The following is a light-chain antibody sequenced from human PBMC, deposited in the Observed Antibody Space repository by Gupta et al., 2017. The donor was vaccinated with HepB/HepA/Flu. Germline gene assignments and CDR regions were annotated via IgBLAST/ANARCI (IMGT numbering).Light chain of an antibody. CDR2: DAS. CDR1: QEITHK. V-gene: IGKV1-33*01. Sequence: QITQSPPSLSAYVGDRVTITCQASQEITHKLDWYQQKPGEAPKLLIHDASNLNTGVHTICSRSGSRKHFTLSINNQQHEVVGTYFCQPRQIPTLTFGPGTKVDFK. J-gene: IGKJ3*01. CDR3: QPRQIPTLT.